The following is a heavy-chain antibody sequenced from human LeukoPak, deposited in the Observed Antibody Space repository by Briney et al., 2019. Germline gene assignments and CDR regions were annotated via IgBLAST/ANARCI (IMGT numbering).Heavy chain of an antibody. Sequence: GRSLRLSCAASGFTFDDYAMHWVRQAPGKGLEWVSGNSWNSGSIGYADSVKGRFTISRDNAKNSLYLQMNSLRAEDTALYYCAKESPRKGSGWSVFDYWGQGTLVTVSS. CDR3: AKESPRKGSGWSVFDY. CDR1: GFTFDDYA. V-gene: IGHV3-9*01. J-gene: IGHJ4*02. D-gene: IGHD6-19*01. CDR2: NSWNSGSI.